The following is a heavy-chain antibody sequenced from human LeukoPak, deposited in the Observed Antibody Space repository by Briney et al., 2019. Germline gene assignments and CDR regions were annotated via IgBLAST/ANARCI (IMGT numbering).Heavy chain of an antibody. CDR3: ARISAVAGTGTLDY. D-gene: IGHD6-19*01. V-gene: IGHV3-11*04. CDR2: ISSTGSTI. CDR1: GFTFSDYY. Sequence: GGSLRLSCAASGFTFSDYYMNWVRQAPGKGLEWVSYISSTGSTIYYADSVKGRFTISRDNAKNSLYLQMNSLRAEDTAVYYCARISAVAGTGTLDYWGQGTLVTVSS. J-gene: IGHJ4*02.